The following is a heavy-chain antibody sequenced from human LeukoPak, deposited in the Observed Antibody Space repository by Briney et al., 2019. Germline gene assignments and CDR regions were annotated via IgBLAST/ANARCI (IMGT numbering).Heavy chain of an antibody. V-gene: IGHV4-38-2*01. CDR2: IYHSGST. Sequence: SETLSLTCAVSGYSISSGYSWGWIRQPPGKGLEGIGGIYHSGSTYYNPSLKSRVTISVDTSKNQFSLKLSSVTAADTAVYYCARWPPAVAGSYYMDVWGKGTTVTVSS. CDR3: ARWPPAVAGSYYMDV. J-gene: IGHJ6*03. CDR1: GYSISSGYS. D-gene: IGHD6-19*01.